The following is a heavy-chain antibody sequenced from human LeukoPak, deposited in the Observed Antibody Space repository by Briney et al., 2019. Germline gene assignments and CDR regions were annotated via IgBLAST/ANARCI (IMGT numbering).Heavy chain of an antibody. CDR2: IYYSGST. D-gene: IGHD3-22*01. CDR1: GGSISSGGYY. Sequence: SQTLSLTCTVSGGSISSGGYYWSWIRQHPGKGLEWIGYIYYSGSTYYNPSLKSRVTISVDTSKNQFSLKLSSVTAADTAVYYCARDAYYYDSSGYYSGWFDPGAREPWSPSPQ. V-gene: IGHV4-31*03. J-gene: IGHJ5*02. CDR3: ARDAYYYDSSGYYSGWFDP.